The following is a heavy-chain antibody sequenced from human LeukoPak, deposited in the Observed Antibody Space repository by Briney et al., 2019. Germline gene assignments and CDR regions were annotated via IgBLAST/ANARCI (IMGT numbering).Heavy chain of an antibody. CDR1: GFPFSNHA. CDR3: VREAGYCASVCLKSNWFAP. D-gene: IGHD2-21*02. V-gene: IGHV3-23*01. J-gene: IGHJ5*02. Sequence: GGSLRLSCAASGFPFSNHAMSWVRQPPGKGLEWVYADSVRGRFTISRDDSKNMVYLQMNSLRDEDTALYYCVREAGYCASVCLKSNWFAPWGQGTLVTVSS.